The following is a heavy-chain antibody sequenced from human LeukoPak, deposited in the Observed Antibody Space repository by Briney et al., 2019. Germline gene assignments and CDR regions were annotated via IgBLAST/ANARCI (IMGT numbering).Heavy chain of an antibody. CDR3: ARVLTTHGGIDY. J-gene: IGHJ4*02. D-gene: IGHD3-9*01. CDR2: ISSSSSYI. Sequence: GGSLRLSCAASGFTFSSYSMNWVRQAPGKGLEWVSSISSSSSYIYYADSVKGRFTISRDNAKNSLYLQMNSLRAEDTAVYYCARVLTTHGGIDYWGQGTLVTVSS. V-gene: IGHV3-21*01. CDR1: GFTFSSYS.